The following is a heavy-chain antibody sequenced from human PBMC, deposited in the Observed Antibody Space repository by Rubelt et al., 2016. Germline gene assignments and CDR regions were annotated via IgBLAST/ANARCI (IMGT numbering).Heavy chain of an antibody. J-gene: IGHJ4*02. D-gene: IGHD6-6*01. CDR3: ATTIAIRPYYFDY. Sequence: QVQLVQSGAEVKKPGASVKVSCKASGYTFTSYYMHWVRQAPGQGLEWMGIINPSGGSTSYAKKVQGRITMTADESTSTAYMELSSLRSEDTAVYYCATTIAIRPYYFDYWGQGTLVTVSS. CDR1: GYTFTSYY. V-gene: IGHV1-46*01. CDR2: INPSGGST.